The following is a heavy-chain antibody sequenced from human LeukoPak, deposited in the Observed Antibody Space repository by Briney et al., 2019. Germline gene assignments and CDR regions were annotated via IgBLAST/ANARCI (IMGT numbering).Heavy chain of an antibody. J-gene: IGHJ4*02. Sequence: ASVKVSCKASGFIFTNYGFNWVRQAPGQGLEWMGWISAYNGNRNYAQNLQGRVTMTTDTSTSTAYMEPRSLRSDDTAVYYCARDKMDYWNGYYRGGFDYWGQGTLVTVSS. CDR1: GFIFTNYG. CDR2: ISAYNGNR. CDR3: ARDKMDYWNGYYRGGFDY. V-gene: IGHV1-18*01. D-gene: IGHD3-3*01.